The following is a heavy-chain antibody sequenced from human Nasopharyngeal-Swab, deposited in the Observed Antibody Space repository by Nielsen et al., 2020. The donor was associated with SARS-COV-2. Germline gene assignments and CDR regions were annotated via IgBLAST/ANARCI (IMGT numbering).Heavy chain of an antibody. J-gene: IGHJ5*02. CDR1: GYSFSRYW. CDR2: IDEYGAIT. D-gene: IGHD6-19*01. V-gene: IGHV3-74*01. Sequence: GESLKISCAAPGYSFSRYWMHLVRQTPGDGLVWVSRIDEYGAITNYADSVEGRFTISRDNARNTLYLQMNSLRPEDTAVYYCGRQCIPVVGPCNWFDPWGQGTLVTVSS. CDR3: GRQCIPVVGPCNWFDP.